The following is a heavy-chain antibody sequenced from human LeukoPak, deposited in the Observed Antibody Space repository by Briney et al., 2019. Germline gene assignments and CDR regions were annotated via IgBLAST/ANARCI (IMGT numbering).Heavy chain of an antibody. V-gene: IGHV3-21*01. D-gene: IGHD6-19*01. Sequence: PGGSLRLSCTPSGLSFGDYGMSWVRQAPGKGLEWVSSISSSSSYIYYADSVKGRFTISRDNAKNSLYLQMNSLRAEDTAVYYCARVSSGWSSNWFDPWGQGTLVTVSS. CDR1: GLSFGDYG. CDR2: ISSSSSYI. J-gene: IGHJ5*02. CDR3: ARVSSGWSSNWFDP.